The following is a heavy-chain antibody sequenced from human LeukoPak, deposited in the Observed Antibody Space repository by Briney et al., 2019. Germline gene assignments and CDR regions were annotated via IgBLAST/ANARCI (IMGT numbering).Heavy chain of an antibody. D-gene: IGHD3-22*01. CDR1: GFTFSTYS. CDR3: ARDHGDTYYYDSSGNFDY. Sequence: GRSLRLSCAASGFTFSTYSMYWVRQSPGKGLEWVALISYDGSNEYYADSVKGRFTISRDNSKNTLYMQMNSLRAEDTAVYYCARDHGDTYYYDSSGNFDYWGQGTLVTVSS. V-gene: IGHV3-30*04. CDR2: ISYDGSNE. J-gene: IGHJ4*02.